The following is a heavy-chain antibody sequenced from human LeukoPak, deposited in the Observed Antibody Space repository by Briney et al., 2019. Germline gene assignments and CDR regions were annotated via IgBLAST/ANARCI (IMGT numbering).Heavy chain of an antibody. CDR3: ARYGGSGTYFDY. J-gene: IGHJ4*02. Sequence: PSETLSLTCTVSGGSISNYYWSRIRQPPGKGLEWIGYIYYSGSTNYNPSLKSRVTISVDTSKNQFSLKLNSVTATDTAVYYCARYGGSGTYFDYWGRGTLVTVSS. V-gene: IGHV4-59*08. CDR1: GGSISNYY. D-gene: IGHD3-10*01. CDR2: IYYSGST.